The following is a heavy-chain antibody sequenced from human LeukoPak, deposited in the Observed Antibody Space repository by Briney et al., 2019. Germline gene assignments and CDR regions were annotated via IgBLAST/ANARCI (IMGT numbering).Heavy chain of an antibody. V-gene: IGHV4-4*07. CDR2: IYTSGST. Sequence: SETLSLTCTVSGGSISTYYWSWIRQPAGKGLEWIGRIYTSGSTNYNPSLKSRVTMSVDTSKNQFSLKLSSVTAADTAVYYCARDSSNRGRDYYYYMDVWGKGTTVTVSS. J-gene: IGHJ6*03. D-gene: IGHD7-27*01. CDR3: ARDSSNRGRDYYYYMDV. CDR1: GGSISTYY.